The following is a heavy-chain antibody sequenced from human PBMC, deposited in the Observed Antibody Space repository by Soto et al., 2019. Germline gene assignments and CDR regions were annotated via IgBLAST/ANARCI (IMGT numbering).Heavy chain of an antibody. V-gene: IGHV1-18*04. CDR3: ATGGYCSGGSCDPFDY. CDR2: ISAYNGNT. Sequence: ASAKVSSKACRYTLTSYGISSVRQAPGQGLEWMGWISAYNGNTNYAQKLQGRVTMTTDTSTSTAYMELRSLRSDDTAVYCCATGGYCSGGSCDPFDYWGQGTLVTVSS. D-gene: IGHD2-15*01. J-gene: IGHJ4*02. CDR1: RYTLTSYG.